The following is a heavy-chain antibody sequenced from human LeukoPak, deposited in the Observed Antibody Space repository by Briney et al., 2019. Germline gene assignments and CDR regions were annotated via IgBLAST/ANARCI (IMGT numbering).Heavy chain of an antibody. CDR3: ARSFRGHYDSSGYDY. Sequence: GGSLRLSCAASGFTFSNYYMSWIRQTPGKGLEWVSYITSSGSYTNYADSVKGRFTISRDNAKNSLYLQMNSLRAEDTAVYSCARSFRGHYDSSGYDYWGQGTLVTVSS. CDR1: GFTFSNYY. CDR2: ITSSGSYT. D-gene: IGHD3-22*01. V-gene: IGHV3-11*06. J-gene: IGHJ4*02.